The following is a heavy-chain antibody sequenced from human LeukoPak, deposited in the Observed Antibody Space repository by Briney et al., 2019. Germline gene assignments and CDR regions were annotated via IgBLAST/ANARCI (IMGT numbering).Heavy chain of an antibody. Sequence: SVKVSCKASGGTFSSYAISWVRQAPGQGLEWMGGIIPIFGTANYAQKFQGRVTITADESTSTAYMELSSLRSEDTAVYYCARGGFGNYYDSSGYYYFDYWGQGTLVTVSP. CDR1: GGTFSSYA. CDR2: IIPIFGTA. CDR3: ARGGFGNYYDSSGYYYFDY. V-gene: IGHV1-69*13. J-gene: IGHJ4*02. D-gene: IGHD3-22*01.